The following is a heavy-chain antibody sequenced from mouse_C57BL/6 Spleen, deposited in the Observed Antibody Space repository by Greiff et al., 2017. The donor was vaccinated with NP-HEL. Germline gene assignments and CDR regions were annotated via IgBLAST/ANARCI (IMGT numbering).Heavy chain of an antibody. CDR1: GYTFTSYW. J-gene: IGHJ4*01. CDR3: ARGGLYGNYHAMDY. CDR2: IDPSDSET. Sequence: QVQLQQPGAELVRPGSSVKLSCKASGYTFTSYWMHWVKQRPIQGLEWIGNIDPSDSETHYNQKFKDKATLTVDKSSSTAYMQLISLTSEDSAVYYCARGGLYGNYHAMDYWGQGTSVTVSS. D-gene: IGHD2-1*01. V-gene: IGHV1-52*01.